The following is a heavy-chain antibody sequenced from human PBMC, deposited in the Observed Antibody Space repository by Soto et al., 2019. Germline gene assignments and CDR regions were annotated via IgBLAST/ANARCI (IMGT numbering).Heavy chain of an antibody. CDR3: ARDPNLLYCSGGSCYEGPPTPTDY. J-gene: IGHJ4*02. D-gene: IGHD2-15*01. Sequence: ASVKVACKASGYTFTSYGISWVRQAPGQGLEWMGWISAYNGNTNYAQKLQGRVTMTTDTSTSTAYMELRSLRSDDTAVYYCARDPNLLYCSGGSCYEGPPTPTDYWGQGPLVTVST. CDR1: GYTFTSYG. V-gene: IGHV1-18*01. CDR2: ISAYNGNT.